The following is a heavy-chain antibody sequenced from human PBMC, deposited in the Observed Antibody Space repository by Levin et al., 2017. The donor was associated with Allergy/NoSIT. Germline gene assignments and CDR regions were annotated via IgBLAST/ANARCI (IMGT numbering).Heavy chain of an antibody. J-gene: IGHJ5*02. Sequence: SGPTLVKPTQTLTLTCTFSGFSLSTSGMRVSWIRQPPGKALEWLARIDWDDDKFYSTSLKTRLTISKDTSKNQVVLTMTNMDPVDTATYYCARISPGANWFDPWGQGTLVTVSS. CDR1: GFSLSTSGMR. CDR2: IDWDDDK. CDR3: ARISPGANWFDP. V-gene: IGHV2-70*04. D-gene: IGHD1-26*01.